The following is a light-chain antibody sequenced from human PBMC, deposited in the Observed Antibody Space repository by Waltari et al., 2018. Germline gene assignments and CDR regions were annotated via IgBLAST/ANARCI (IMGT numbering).Light chain of an antibody. J-gene: IGKJ1*01. CDR1: QSVGRT. Sequence: EIVLTQSPGTLSLSPGARATLSCRASQSVGRTLAWYQQKSGQAPRLLSYDASSRATGIPDRFSGSGSGTGFSLTISRLEPEDFAVYYCQKYGTLPATFGQGTKVEIK. CDR2: DAS. CDR3: QKYGTLPAT. V-gene: IGKV3-20*01.